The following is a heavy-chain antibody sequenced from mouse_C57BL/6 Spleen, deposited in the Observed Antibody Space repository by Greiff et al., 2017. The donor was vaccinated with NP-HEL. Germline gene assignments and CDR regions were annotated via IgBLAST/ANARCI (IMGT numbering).Heavy chain of an antibody. D-gene: IGHD1-1*01. J-gene: IGHJ4*01. V-gene: IGHV1-4*01. CDR3: ASGSPMDY. Sequence: VKLMESGAELARPGASVKMSCKASGYTFTSYTMHWVNQRPGQGLEWIGYINPSSGYTKYNQKFKDKATLTADKSSSTAYMQLSILTSEDSAVYYCASGSPMDYWGQGTSVTVSS. CDR1: GYTFTSYT. CDR2: INPSSGYT.